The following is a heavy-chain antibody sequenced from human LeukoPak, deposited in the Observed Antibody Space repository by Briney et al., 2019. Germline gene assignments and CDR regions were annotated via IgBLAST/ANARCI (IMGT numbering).Heavy chain of an antibody. CDR1: GGSVSSGSYY. V-gene: IGHV4-61*01. D-gene: IGHD6-13*01. CDR3: ARDGSRSFNWYFDL. J-gene: IGHJ2*01. Sequence: PSETLSLTCTVSGGSVSSGSYYWSWIRQPPGKGLEWIGYIYYSGSTNYNPSLKSRVTISVDTSKNQLYLKLSSVTAADTAVYYCARDGSRSFNWYFDLWGRGTLVTVSS. CDR2: IYYSGST.